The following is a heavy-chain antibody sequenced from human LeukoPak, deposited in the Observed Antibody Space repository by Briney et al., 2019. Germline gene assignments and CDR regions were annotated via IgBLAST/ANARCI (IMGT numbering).Heavy chain of an antibody. V-gene: IGHV1-2*02. CDR3: ARGPFDYDSSGPLYYFDY. CDR1: GYTFTGYY. J-gene: IGHJ4*02. D-gene: IGHD3-22*01. CDR2: INPNSGGT. Sequence: ASVKVSCKASGYTFTGYYMHWVRQAPGQGLEWMGWINPNSGGTNYAQKFQGRVTMTRDTSISTAYMELSRLRSDDTAVYYCARGPFDYDSSGPLYYFDYWGQGPLVTVSS.